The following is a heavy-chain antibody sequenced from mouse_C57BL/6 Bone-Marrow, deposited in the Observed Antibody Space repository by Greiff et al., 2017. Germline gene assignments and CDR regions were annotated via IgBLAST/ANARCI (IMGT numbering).Heavy chain of an antibody. CDR2: ISNGGGST. D-gene: IGHD1-1*01. CDR3: ARRYYGSSPWYFDV. J-gene: IGHJ1*03. CDR1: GFTFSDYY. Sequence: EVQGVESGGGLVQPGGSLKLSCAASGFTFSDYYMYWVRQTPEKRLEWVAYISNGGGSTYYPDTVKGRFTISRDNAKNTLYLQMSRLKSEDTAMYYCARRYYGSSPWYFDVWGTGTTVTVSS. V-gene: IGHV5-12*01.